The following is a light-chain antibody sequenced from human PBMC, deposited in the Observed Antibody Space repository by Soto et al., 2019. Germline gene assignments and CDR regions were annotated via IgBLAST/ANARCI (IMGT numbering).Light chain of an antibody. CDR3: QSYDSSLSGHVV. Sequence: QSVLTQAPSVSGGPGQRVTISCTGSSSNIGAGYDVHWYQQLPGTAPKLLIYGNSNRPSGVPDRFSGSKSGTSASLAITGLQAEDEADYYCQSYDSSLSGHVVFGGGTKLTVL. V-gene: IGLV1-40*01. CDR1: SSNIGAGYD. J-gene: IGLJ2*01. CDR2: GNS.